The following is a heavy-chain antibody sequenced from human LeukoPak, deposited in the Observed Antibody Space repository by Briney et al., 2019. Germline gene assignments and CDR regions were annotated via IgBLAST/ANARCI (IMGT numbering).Heavy chain of an antibody. Sequence: GESLKISCKGSGYTFSNYCIGWVRQMPGKGLEYLEIIYPGDSDTKYSPAFEGHITISVDKSITTAYLQWSSLKASDTAMYYCARPDDNADYILSYWGQGTLVTVSS. D-gene: IGHD4-17*01. V-gene: IGHV5-51*01. CDR1: GYTFSNYC. CDR2: IYPGDSDT. J-gene: IGHJ1*01. CDR3: ARPDDNADYILSY.